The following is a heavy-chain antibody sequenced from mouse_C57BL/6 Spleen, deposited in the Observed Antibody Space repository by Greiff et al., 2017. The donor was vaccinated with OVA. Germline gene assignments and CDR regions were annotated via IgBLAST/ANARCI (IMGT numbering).Heavy chain of an antibody. J-gene: IGHJ1*03. CDR3: TRRWDERGYFDV. CDR1: GYTFTSYW. CDR2: IYPGNSDT. Sequence: DVKLQESGTVLARPGASVKMSCKTSGYTFTSYWMHWVKQRPGQGLEWIGAIYPGNSDTSYNQKFKGKAKLTAVTSASTAYMELSSLTNEDSAVYYCTRRWDERGYFDVWGTGTTVTVSS. D-gene: IGHD4-1*01. V-gene: IGHV1-5*01.